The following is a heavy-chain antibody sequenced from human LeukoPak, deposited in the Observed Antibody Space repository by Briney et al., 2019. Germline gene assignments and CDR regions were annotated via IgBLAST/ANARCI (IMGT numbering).Heavy chain of an antibody. V-gene: IGHV3-64D*06. J-gene: IGHJ4*02. CDR3: VKGDAPHVMTAVTISFEY. Sequence: GGSLRLPRSASGFTFRSLGMHWVHQAPGKGLEYVSAISSNGGSTYYADSVKGRFTISRDNSKNTVYLQMTSLRAEDTAVYYCVKGDAPHVMTAVTISFEYGRRGNLVTVSS. CDR1: GFTFRSLG. CDR2: ISSNGGST. D-gene: IGHD4-17*01.